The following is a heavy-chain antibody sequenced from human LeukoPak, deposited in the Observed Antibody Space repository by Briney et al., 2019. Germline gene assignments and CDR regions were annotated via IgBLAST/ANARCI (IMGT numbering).Heavy chain of an antibody. J-gene: IGHJ4*02. CDR3: AEDLGWLQMNY. Sequence: GGSLRLSCAPSGLTVRSYAMGWVRQAPGEGLEWVLAISGGGGNTFYADSVKGGFTIYRDNSKNTLYLQMNSLRAEDTAVYYCAEDLGWLQMNYWGQGTLVTVSS. CDR1: GLTVRSYA. CDR2: ISGGGGNT. D-gene: IGHD5-24*01. V-gene: IGHV3-23*01.